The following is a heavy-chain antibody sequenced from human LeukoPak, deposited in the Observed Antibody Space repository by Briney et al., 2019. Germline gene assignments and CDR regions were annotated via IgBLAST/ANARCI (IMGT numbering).Heavy chain of an antibody. V-gene: IGHV3-21*01. CDR1: GFTLSSYS. Sequence: GGSLRLSCAASGFTLSSYSMNWVRQAPGKGLEWVSSISSSSSYIYYADSVKGRFTISRDNAKNSLYLQMNSLRAEDTAVYYCARDRALDSSGWSDPLNYWGQGTLVTVSS. CDR2: ISSSSSYI. J-gene: IGHJ4*02. D-gene: IGHD6-19*01. CDR3: ARDRALDSSGWSDPLNY.